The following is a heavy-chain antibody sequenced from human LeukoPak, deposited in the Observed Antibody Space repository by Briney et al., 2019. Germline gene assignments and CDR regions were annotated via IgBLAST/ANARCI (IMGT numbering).Heavy chain of an antibody. V-gene: IGHV3-74*01. CDR1: GFTLSSYW. Sequence: PGGSLRLSCEASGFTLSSYWMHWVRQASGKGLVWVSRINSDGSTTNYADSVKGRFTISRDNAKNTLYLQMNGLRAEDTAVYHCARDTAGIGVDYWGQGTLVTVSS. CDR2: INSDGSTT. D-gene: IGHD3-16*01. J-gene: IGHJ4*02. CDR3: ARDTAGIGVDY.